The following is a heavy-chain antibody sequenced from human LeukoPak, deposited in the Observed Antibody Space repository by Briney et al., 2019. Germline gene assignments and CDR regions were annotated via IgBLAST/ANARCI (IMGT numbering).Heavy chain of an antibody. CDR2: IIPIFGIA. Sequence: GASVKASCKASGYTFTGYYMHWVRQAPGQGLEWMGRIIPIFGIANYVQKFQGRVTITADKSTSTAYMEPSSLRSEDTAVYYCARETPCSGGSCYSSYYYGMDVWGQGTTVTVSS. V-gene: IGHV1-69*04. J-gene: IGHJ6*02. CDR3: ARETPCSGGSCYSSYYYGMDV. CDR1: GYTFTGYY. D-gene: IGHD2-15*01.